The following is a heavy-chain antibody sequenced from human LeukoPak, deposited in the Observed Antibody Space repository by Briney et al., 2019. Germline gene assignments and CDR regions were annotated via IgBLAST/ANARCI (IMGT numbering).Heavy chain of an antibody. CDR1: GFTVSSNY. D-gene: IGHD4-17*01. Sequence: GGSLRPSCAASGFTVSSNYMSWVRQAPGKGLEWVSVIYSGGSTYYADSVKGRFTISRDNSKNTLYLQMNSLRAEDTAVYYCARDSSPLTDYGDYVFDYWGQGTLVTVSS. CDR2: IYSGGST. J-gene: IGHJ4*02. CDR3: ARDSSPLTDYGDYVFDY. V-gene: IGHV3-66*01.